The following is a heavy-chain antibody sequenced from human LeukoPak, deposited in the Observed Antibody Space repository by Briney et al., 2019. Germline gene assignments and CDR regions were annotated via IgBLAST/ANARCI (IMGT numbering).Heavy chain of an antibody. D-gene: IGHD5-12*01. CDR2: ISSSGSTI. Sequence: GGSLRLSCAASGFTFSDYYMSWIRQAPGKGLEWVSYISSSGSTIYYADSVKGRFTISRDNAKNSLYLQMNSLRAEDTAVYYCAREMNIVATISYDYWGQGTLVTVSS. CDR3: AREMNIVATISYDY. J-gene: IGHJ4*02. V-gene: IGHV3-11*01. CDR1: GFTFSDYY.